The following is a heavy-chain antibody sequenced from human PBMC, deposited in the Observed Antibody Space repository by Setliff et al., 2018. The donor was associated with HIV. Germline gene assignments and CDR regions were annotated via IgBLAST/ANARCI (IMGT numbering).Heavy chain of an antibody. J-gene: IGHJ4*02. CDR2: INAGNGNT. V-gene: IGHV1-3*01. Sequence: ASVKVSCKASGYTFTAYAMHWVRQAPGQRLEWMGWINAGNGNTKYSQRFQGRVTITRDTSASTAYMELSSLRSEDTAVYYCARVKRTSAYDYWGQGTLVTVSS. D-gene: IGHD2-2*01. CDR1: GYTFTAYA. CDR3: ARVKRTSAYDY.